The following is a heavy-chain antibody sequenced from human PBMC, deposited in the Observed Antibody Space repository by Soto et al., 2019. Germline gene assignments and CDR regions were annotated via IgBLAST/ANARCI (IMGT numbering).Heavy chain of an antibody. V-gene: IGHV4-34*01. CDR3: ARTYSSSWYRYYFDY. Sequence: PSETLSLTCAVYGGSFSGYYWSWIRQPPGKGLEWIGEINHSGSTNYHPSLKSRVTISVDTSKNQFSLKLSSVTAADTAVYYCARTYSSSWYRYYFDYWGQGTLVTVSS. CDR1: GGSFSGYY. CDR2: INHSGST. D-gene: IGHD6-13*01. J-gene: IGHJ4*02.